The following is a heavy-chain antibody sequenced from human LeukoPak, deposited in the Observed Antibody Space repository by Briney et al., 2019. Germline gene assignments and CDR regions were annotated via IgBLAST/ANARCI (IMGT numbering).Heavy chain of an antibody. CDR2: IHYSGST. J-gene: IGHJ4*02. D-gene: IGHD1-7*01. V-gene: IGHV4-59*08. CDR3: ASTDWNYAR. Sequence: SETLSLTCTVSGGSISKYYWSWRRQPPGKGLEWIGYIHYSGSTNYNPSLKSRVTISVDKSRNQFSLKLSSVTAADTAVYYCASTDWNYARWGQGTLVTVSS. CDR1: GGSISKYY.